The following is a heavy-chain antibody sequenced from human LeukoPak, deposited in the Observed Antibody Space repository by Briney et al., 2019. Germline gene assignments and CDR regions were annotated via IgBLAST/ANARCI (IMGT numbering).Heavy chain of an antibody. J-gene: IGHJ3*02. CDR3: ARSVGELLFSGAFDI. CDR1: GFTFSTYG. V-gene: IGHV3-33*08. CDR2: IRDDGSNK. D-gene: IGHD3-10*01. Sequence: GGSLRLSCAASGFTFSTYGMHWVRQAPGKGLEWVAFIRDDGSNKHYADSVKGRFTISRDNSKNTLYLQMNSLRAEDTAVYYCARSVGELLFSGAFDIWGQGTMVTVSS.